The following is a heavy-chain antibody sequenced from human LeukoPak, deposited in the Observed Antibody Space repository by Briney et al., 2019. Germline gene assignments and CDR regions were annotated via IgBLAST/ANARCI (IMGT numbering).Heavy chain of an antibody. CDR1: GGSISGYY. J-gene: IGHJ4*02. D-gene: IGHD2-15*01. CDR2: ISGRGST. CDR3: AREGRSSTPGY. Sequence: SETLSLTCTVSGGSISGYYWSWIRQPAGKGLEWMGRISGRGSTDYNPSLKSRVTMSVDTSKNQFSLKLSYVTAADTAVYYCAREGRSSTPGYWGQGTLVTVSS. V-gene: IGHV4-4*07.